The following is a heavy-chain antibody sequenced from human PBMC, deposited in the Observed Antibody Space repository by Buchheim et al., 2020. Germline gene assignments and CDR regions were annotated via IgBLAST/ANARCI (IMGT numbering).Heavy chain of an antibody. J-gene: IGHJ4*01. Sequence: QVQLQESGPGLVKPSETLSLTCTVSGGSISSYYWSWIRQPPGKGLEWIGYIYHSGSTNYIPSLKSRVTISIATSKPQFSLKLSSVTAADTAVYYCARDIDYWGQGTL. CDR1: GGSISSYY. V-gene: IGHV4-59*01. CDR2: IYHSGST. CDR3: ARDIDY.